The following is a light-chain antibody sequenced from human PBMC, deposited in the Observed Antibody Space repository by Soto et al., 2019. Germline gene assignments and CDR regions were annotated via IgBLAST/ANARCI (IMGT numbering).Light chain of an antibody. CDR3: CSYATGATWV. CDR2: EDT. J-gene: IGLJ3*02. V-gene: IGLV2-23*01. CDR1: SSDVGGSKL. Sequence: QSALTQPASVSGSPGQSITISCTGTSSDVGGSKLVSLYHHHPGKAPKLIIYEDTKRPPGVSTRFSGSKSGNTASRTISGLQAEDEADYSCCSYATGATWVFGGGTKVTVL.